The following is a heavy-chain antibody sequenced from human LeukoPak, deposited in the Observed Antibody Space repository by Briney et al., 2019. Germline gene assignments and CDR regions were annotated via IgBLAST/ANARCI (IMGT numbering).Heavy chain of an antibody. CDR3: ARGHRTAAYDGSGSDY. D-gene: IGHD3-22*01. J-gene: IGHJ4*02. V-gene: IGHV1-18*01. CDR1: GYTFTSYG. Sequence: WASVKVSCKASGYTFTSYGFSWVRQAPAQGLEWMGWISAYNGNTNYAQKFQGRVTMTTDTSTSTAYMELRSLRSDDTAVFYCARGHRTAAYDGSGSDYWGQGTLVTVSS. CDR2: ISAYNGNT.